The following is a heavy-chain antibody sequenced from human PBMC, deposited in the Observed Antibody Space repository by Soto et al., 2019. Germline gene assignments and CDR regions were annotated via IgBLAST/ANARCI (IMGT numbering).Heavy chain of an antibody. CDR2: IIPIFGTA. CDR3: ARTFISYYYYYGMDV. V-gene: IGHV1-69*13. D-gene: IGHD3-16*02. J-gene: IGHJ6*02. Sequence: VASVKVSCKASGGTFSSYAISCVRQAPGQGLEWMGGIIPIFGTANYAQKFQGRVTITADESTSTAYMELSSLRSEDTAVYYCARTFISYYYYYGMDVWGQGTTVTVSS. CDR1: GGTFSSYA.